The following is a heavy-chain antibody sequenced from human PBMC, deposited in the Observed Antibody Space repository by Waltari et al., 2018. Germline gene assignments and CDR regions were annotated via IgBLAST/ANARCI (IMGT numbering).Heavy chain of an antibody. V-gene: IGHV3-7*01. CDR3: ARDQWFAFDI. J-gene: IGHJ3*02. Sequence: EVQLVESGGGLVQPGGSVRLSCAASGFTLSSYWMSWVRQAPGKGPEWVANIKKDGSEEYYVDSVRGRFTISRDNAKNSLYLQMNSLRPEDTAVYYCARDQWFAFDIWGQGTMVTVSS. CDR2: IKKDGSEE. D-gene: IGHD3-22*01. CDR1: GFTLSSYW.